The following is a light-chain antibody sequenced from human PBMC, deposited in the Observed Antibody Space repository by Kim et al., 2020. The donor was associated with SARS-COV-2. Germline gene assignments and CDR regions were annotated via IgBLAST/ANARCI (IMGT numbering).Light chain of an antibody. CDR2: SNN. Sequence: QSVLTQPPSASGTPGQRVTISCSGSSSNIGTNAVNWYQQLPGTAPKLLIYSNNQRPSGVPDRFSGSKSGTSASLAISGLQSDDEAEYYCAAWDDSLNGFWVFGGGTQLTVL. CDR1: SSNIGTNA. CDR3: AAWDDSLNGFWV. J-gene: IGLJ3*02. V-gene: IGLV1-44*01.